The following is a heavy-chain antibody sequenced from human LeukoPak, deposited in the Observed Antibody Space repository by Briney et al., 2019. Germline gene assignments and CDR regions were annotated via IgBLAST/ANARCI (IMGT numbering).Heavy chain of an antibody. J-gene: IGHJ4*02. CDR2: LSGNGNTI. D-gene: IGHD4-23*01. Sequence: GGSLRLSCAASGFTFSTYAMGWVRQAPGKGLECVSALSGNGNTIYYADSVKGRFTISRDNSKNTLSLQMNSLRAEDTAVYYCAKALYGGHDYWGQGTLVTVSS. V-gene: IGHV3-23*01. CDR3: AKALYGGHDY. CDR1: GFTFSTYA.